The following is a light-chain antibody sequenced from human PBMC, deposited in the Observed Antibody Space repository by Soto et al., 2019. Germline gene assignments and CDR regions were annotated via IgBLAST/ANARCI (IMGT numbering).Light chain of an antibody. CDR2: GAS. V-gene: IGKV1-33*01. Sequence: DIQMTQSPSSLSASVGDRVTITCQASQDIRNYLSWYQQKPGKAPKLLIYGASNVETGVPSRFSGSGSGTDFTFTIRSLQAEDIATYYGQQYDHLPITFGQGTRLEIK. CDR1: QDIRNY. J-gene: IGKJ5*01. CDR3: QQYDHLPIT.